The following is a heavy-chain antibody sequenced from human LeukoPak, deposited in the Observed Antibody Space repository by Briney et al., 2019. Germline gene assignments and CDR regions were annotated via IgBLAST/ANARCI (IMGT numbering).Heavy chain of an antibody. CDR1: GFTFSSYW. Sequence: GGSLRLSCAAPGFTFSSYWMSWVRQAPGKGLEWVANIKQDGSEKNYVDSVKGRFTISRDNAKNSLYLQMNSLRAEDTAVYYCAREGIAAAGDYWGQGTLVTVSS. CDR3: AREGIAAAGDY. V-gene: IGHV3-7*04. D-gene: IGHD6-13*01. CDR2: IKQDGSEK. J-gene: IGHJ4*02.